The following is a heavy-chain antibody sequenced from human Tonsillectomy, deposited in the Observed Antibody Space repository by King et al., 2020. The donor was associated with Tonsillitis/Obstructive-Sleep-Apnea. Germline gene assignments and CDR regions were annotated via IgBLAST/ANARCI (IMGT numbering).Heavy chain of an antibody. Sequence: LQLQESGPGLVKPSETLSLTCTVSGGSISSSSYYWGWIRQPPGKGLEWIGSIYYSGSTYYNPSLKSRVTISVDRSKNQFSLKLSSVTAADTAVYYCARINTIFAVVIIAHVDYWGQGTLVTVSS. CDR1: GGSISSSSYY. CDR3: ARINTIFAVVIIAHVDY. J-gene: IGHJ4*02. V-gene: IGHV4-39*01. CDR2: IYYSGST. D-gene: IGHD3-3*01.